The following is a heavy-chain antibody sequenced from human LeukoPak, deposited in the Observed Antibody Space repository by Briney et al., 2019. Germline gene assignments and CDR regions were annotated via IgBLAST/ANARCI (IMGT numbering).Heavy chain of an antibody. CDR2: INPSGGST. D-gene: IGHD2-2*01. CDR1: GYTFTRYY. CDR3: ARDSVVIPAAIYYGMDV. Sequence: ASVKVSCKASGYTFTRYYMHWVRQAPGQGLEWMGIINPSGGSTRYARKFQGRVTMTRDTSTSTVYMELSSLRSEDTAVYYCARDSVVIPAAIYYGMDVWGQGTTVTVSS. J-gene: IGHJ6*02. V-gene: IGHV1-46*01.